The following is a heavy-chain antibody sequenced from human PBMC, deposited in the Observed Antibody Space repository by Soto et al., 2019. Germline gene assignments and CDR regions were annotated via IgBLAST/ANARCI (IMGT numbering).Heavy chain of an antibody. Sequence: SVKVSCKASGGTFSSYTISWVRQAPGQGLEWMGRIIPILGIANYAQKFQGRVTITADKSTSTAYMELSSLRSEDTAVYYCARALIPGYCSGGSCYSGSSGWYSYYYGMDVWG. V-gene: IGHV1-69*02. CDR2: IIPILGIA. J-gene: IGHJ6*02. CDR3: ARALIPGYCSGGSCYSGSSGWYSYYYGMDV. D-gene: IGHD2-15*01. CDR1: GGTFSSYT.